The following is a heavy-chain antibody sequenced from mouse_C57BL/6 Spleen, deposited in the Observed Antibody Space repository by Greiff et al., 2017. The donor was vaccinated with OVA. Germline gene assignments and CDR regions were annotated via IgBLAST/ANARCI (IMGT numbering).Heavy chain of an antibody. CDR2: ISYDGSN. D-gene: IGHD2-3*01. CDR1: GYSITSGYY. Sequence: DVKLQESGPGLVKPSQSLSLTCSVTGYSITSGYYWNWIRQFPGNKLEWMGYISYDGSNNYNPSLKNRISITRDTSKNQFFLKLNSVTTEDTATYYCARSDGYYRYYYAMDYWGQGTSVTVSS. J-gene: IGHJ4*01. V-gene: IGHV3-6*01. CDR3: ARSDGYYRYYYAMDY.